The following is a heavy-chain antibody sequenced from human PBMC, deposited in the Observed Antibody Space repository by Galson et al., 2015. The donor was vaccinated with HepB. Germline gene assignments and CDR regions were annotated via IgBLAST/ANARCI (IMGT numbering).Heavy chain of an antibody. Sequence: SLRLSCAAAGFTFSRYGMQWVRQAPGKGLEWVADIRYDGRNKYYEDSVRGRFTISRDNSKKTLYLQMDSLRDEDTAVHYCTGDRFETNPMEVVPGTIVKWGQGTLVTVSS. V-gene: IGHV3-33*01. J-gene: IGHJ4*02. CDR2: IRYDGRNK. CDR1: GFTFSRYG. D-gene: IGHD1-1*01. CDR3: TGDRFETNPMEVVPGTIVK.